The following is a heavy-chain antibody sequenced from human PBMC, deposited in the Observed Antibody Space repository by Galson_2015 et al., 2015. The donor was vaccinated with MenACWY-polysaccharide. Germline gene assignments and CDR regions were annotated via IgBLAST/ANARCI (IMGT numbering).Heavy chain of an antibody. CDR3: ARDCCSRTSCDGLDV. D-gene: IGHD2-2*01. J-gene: IGHJ6*02. Sequence: SLRLSCAASGFTFSRYAMHWVRQAPGKGLEWVAVISYDATNKYYAESVKGRFSISRDNSKNTMYVQMNDLRAEDTATYYCARDCCSRTSCDGLDVWGQGTTVTVSS. CDR2: ISYDATNK. CDR1: GFTFSRYA. V-gene: IGHV3-30-3*01.